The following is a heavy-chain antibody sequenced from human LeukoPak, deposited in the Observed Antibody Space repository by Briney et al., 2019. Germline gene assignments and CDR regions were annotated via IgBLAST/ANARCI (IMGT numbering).Heavy chain of an antibody. D-gene: IGHD6-19*01. CDR3: ARPETQYSSGLDGFDI. Sequence: GGSLRLSCAASGFTFSTYCMHWVRQAPGKGLVWVARIYNDGSRTNYADSVKGRFTISRDNAKNTLYLQMNSLRTEDTAVYYCARPETQYSSGLDGFDIWGQGTMVTVSS. J-gene: IGHJ3*02. CDR1: GFTFSTYC. CDR2: IYNDGSRT. V-gene: IGHV3-74*01.